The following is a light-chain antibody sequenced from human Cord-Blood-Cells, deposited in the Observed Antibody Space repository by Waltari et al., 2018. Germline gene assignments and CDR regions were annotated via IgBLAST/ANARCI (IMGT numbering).Light chain of an antibody. J-gene: IGLJ1*01. CDR2: EGS. CDR1: SSDVGSYNL. V-gene: IGLV2-23*01. Sequence: QSALTQPASVSGSPGQSITISCTGTSSDVGSYNLVSWYQQHPGKAPKHMINEGSKRRSGVSNRFSGSKSDNTASLTIAGLHAEDDADYYCCSYAGSSTYVFGTGTKVTVL. CDR3: CSYAGSSTYV.